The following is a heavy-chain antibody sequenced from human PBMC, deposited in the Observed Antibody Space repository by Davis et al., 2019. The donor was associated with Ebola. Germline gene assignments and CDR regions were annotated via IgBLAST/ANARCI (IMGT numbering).Heavy chain of an antibody. CDR1: GYTFTSYA. J-gene: IGHJ4*02. Sequence: ASVKVSCKASGYTFTSYAMHWVRQAPGQRLEWMGWINAGNGNTKYSQKLQGRVTMTTDTSTSTAYMELRSLRSDDTAVYYCARSVDFDYWGQGTLVTVSS. V-gene: IGHV1-3*01. CDR2: INAGNGNT. CDR3: ARSVDFDY.